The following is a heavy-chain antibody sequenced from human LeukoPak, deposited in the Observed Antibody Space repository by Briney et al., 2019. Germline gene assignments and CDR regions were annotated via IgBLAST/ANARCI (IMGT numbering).Heavy chain of an antibody. Sequence: SQTLSLTCAISGDSVPSNSAAWNWIRQSPSRGLEWLGRTYYRSKWYNDYAVSVKSRITINPDTSKNQFSLQLNSVTPEDTAVYYRARVAYDSSGYYPKHFDYWGQGTLVTVSS. V-gene: IGHV6-1*01. D-gene: IGHD3-22*01. CDR1: GDSVPSNSAA. J-gene: IGHJ4*02. CDR3: ARVAYDSSGYYPKHFDY. CDR2: TYYRSKWYN.